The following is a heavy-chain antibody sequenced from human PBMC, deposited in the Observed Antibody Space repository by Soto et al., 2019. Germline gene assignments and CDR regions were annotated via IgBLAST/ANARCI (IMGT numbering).Heavy chain of an antibody. CDR2: IYYSGST. CDR3: ARRRETIAVAGTGGDFDY. V-gene: IGHV4-39*01. D-gene: IGHD6-19*01. CDR1: GGSISSSSYY. Sequence: PSETLSLTCTVSGGSISSSSYYWGWIRQPPGKGLEWIGSIYYSGSTYYNPSLKSRVTISVDTSKNQFSLKLSSVTAADTAVYCCARRRETIAVAGTGGDFDYWGQGTLVTVSS. J-gene: IGHJ4*02.